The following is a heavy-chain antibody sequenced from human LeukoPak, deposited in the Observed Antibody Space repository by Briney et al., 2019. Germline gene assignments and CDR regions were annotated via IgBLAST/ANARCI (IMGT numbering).Heavy chain of an antibody. Sequence: GGSLRLSCAASGFTFSSYSMNWVRQAPGKGLEWVSSISSSSSYIYYADSVKGRFTISRDNAKNSLYLQMNSLRAEDTAVYYCARDPSRDGCTEWGQGTLITVSS. CDR2: ISSSSSYI. CDR3: ARDPSRDGCTE. D-gene: IGHD5-24*01. V-gene: IGHV3-21*01. CDR1: GFTFSSYS. J-gene: IGHJ4*02.